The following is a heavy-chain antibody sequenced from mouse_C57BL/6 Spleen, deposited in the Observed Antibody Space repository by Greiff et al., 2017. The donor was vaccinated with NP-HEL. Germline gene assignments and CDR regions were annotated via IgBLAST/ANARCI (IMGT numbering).Heavy chain of an antibody. D-gene: IGHD1-1*01. CDR2: INPNNGGT. CDR1: GYTFTDYY. CDR3: ARPSYYYGSSSYFDY. J-gene: IGHJ2*01. Sequence: VQLQQSGPELVKPGASVKISCKASGYTFTDYYMNWVKQSHGKSLEWIGDINPNNGGTSYNQKFKGKATLTVDKSSSTAYMELRSLTSEDSAVYYCARPSYYYGSSSYFDYWGQGTTLTVSS. V-gene: IGHV1-26*01.